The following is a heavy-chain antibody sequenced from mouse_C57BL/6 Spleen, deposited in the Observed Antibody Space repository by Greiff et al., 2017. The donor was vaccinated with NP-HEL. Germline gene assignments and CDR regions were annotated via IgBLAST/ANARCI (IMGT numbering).Heavy chain of an antibody. CDR2: IDPSDSYT. CDR3: ARGYPYFDY. D-gene: IGHD2-2*01. Sequence: QVHVKQSGAELVRPGTSVKLSCKASGYTFTSYWMHWVKQRPGQGLEWIGVIDPSDSYTNYNQKFKGKATLTVDTSSSTAYMQLSSLTSEDSAVYYCARGYPYFDYWGQGTTLTVSS. J-gene: IGHJ2*01. V-gene: IGHV1-59*01. CDR1: GYTFTSYW.